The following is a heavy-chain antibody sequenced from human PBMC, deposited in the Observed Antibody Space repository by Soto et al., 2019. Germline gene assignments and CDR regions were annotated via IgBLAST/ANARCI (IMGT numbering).Heavy chain of an antibody. J-gene: IGHJ3*02. V-gene: IGHV3-23*01. D-gene: IGHD3-22*01. CDR2: ISGSGGST. Sequence: GGSLRLSCAASGFTFSSYAMSWVRQAPGKGLEWVSAISGSGGSTYYADSVKGRFTISRDNSKNTLYLQMNSLRAEDTAVYYCAKDLVPGSSGPIDAFDIWGQGTMVTVSS. CDR3: AKDLVPGSSGPIDAFDI. CDR1: GFTFSSYA.